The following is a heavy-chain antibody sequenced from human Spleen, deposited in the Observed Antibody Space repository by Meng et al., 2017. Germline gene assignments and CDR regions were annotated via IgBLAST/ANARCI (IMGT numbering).Heavy chain of an antibody. CDR3: AHPAGGSSGYYFSYFDY. V-gene: IGHV2-5*02. CDR2: IYWDDDK. Sequence: LKVPGLPPVKPHQTLTLTCTFSGFSPSTSGVGVGWIRQPPGKALEWLALIYWDDDKRYSPSLKSRLTITKDTSKNQVVLTMTNMDPVDTATYYCAHPAGGSSGYYFSYFDYWGQGTLVTVSS. J-gene: IGHJ4*02. D-gene: IGHD3-22*01. CDR1: GFSPSTSGVG.